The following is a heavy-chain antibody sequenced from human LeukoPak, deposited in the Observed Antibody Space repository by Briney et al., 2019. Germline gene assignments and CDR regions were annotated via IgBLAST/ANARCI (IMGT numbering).Heavy chain of an antibody. J-gene: IGHJ4*02. CDR1: GGSISLYY. CDR2: FYDTRSP. D-gene: IGHD3-10*01. CDR3: ARGRGSLTY. Sequence: SETLSLTCTVSGGSISLYYWSWIRQPPGKGLEWIGYFYDTRSPKYNPSLERRVTISVDVSRNQFSLNLTSVTAADTAVYYCARGRGSLTYWGQGTLATVSS. V-gene: IGHV4-59*01.